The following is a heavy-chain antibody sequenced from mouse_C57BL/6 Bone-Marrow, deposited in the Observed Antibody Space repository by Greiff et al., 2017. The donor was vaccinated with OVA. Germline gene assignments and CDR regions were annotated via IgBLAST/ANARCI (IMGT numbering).Heavy chain of an antibody. V-gene: IGHV1-53*01. Sequence: QVQLQQPGTELVKPGASVKLSCKASGYTFTSYWMHWVKQRPGQGLEWIGNINPSNGGTNYNEKFKSKATLTVDKSSSTAYMQLSILNSEDSAVYYCARLLRYRYFEVWGTGTTVTVSS. D-gene: IGHD1-1*01. CDR2: INPSNGGT. CDR3: ARLLRYRYFEV. CDR1: GYTFTSYW. J-gene: IGHJ1*03.